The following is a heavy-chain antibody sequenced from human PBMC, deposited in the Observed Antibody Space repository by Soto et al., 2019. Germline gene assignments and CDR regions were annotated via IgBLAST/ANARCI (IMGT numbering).Heavy chain of an antibody. J-gene: IGHJ6*02. D-gene: IGHD3-10*01. CDR2: TYYRSKWYN. Sequence: SQTLSLTCAISGDSVSSNSAAWNWIRQSPSRGLEWLGRTYYRSKWYNDYAVSVKSRITINPDTSKNQFSLQLNSVTPEDTAVYYCARDITMVRGVITYYYYGMDVWGQGTTVTVSS. V-gene: IGHV6-1*01. CDR3: ARDITMVRGVITYYYYGMDV. CDR1: GDSVSSNSAA.